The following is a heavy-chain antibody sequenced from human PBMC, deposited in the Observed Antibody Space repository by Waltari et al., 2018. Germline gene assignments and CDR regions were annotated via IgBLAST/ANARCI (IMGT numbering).Heavy chain of an antibody. CDR2: IIPIFCTA. V-gene: IGHV1-69*01. J-gene: IGHJ5*02. CDR1: GGTFSSYA. Sequence: QVQLVQSGAEVKKPGSSVKVSCKASGGTFSSYAISWVRQAPGQGLEWMGGIIPIFCTANYAQKFQGVVTITADESTSTAYMELSSLRSEDTAVYYCARTIAAVGSGQDWFDPWGQGTLVTVSS. D-gene: IGHD6-13*01. CDR3: ARTIAAVGSGQDWFDP.